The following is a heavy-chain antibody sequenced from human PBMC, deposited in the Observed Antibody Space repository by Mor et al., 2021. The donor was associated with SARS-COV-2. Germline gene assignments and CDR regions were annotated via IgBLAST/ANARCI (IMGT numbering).Heavy chain of an antibody. CDR2: IYYSGNT. V-gene: IGHV4-39*02. D-gene: IGHD4-17*01. Sequence: IYYSGNTYYNPSLTSRITMSVDTSKNQFSLKLNSVIAADTAVYSCARDALKGYAGYGGVDYWGQGILVT. CDR3: ARDALKGYAGYGGVDY. J-gene: IGHJ4*02.